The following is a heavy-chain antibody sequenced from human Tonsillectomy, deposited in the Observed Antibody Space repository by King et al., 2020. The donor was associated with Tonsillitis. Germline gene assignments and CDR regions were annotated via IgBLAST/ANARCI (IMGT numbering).Heavy chain of an antibody. V-gene: IGHV3-9*01. Sequence: VQLVESGGGLVQPGRSLRLSCAASGFTFDDYAMHWVRQAPGKGLEWVSGISWNSGSIGYADSVKGRFTISRDNAKNSLYLQMNSLRAEDTALYYCAKDINPMWIQQEAYFDYWGQGTLVTVSS. CDR1: GFTFDDYA. J-gene: IGHJ4*02. CDR3: AKDINPMWIQQEAYFDY. D-gene: IGHD5-18*01. CDR2: ISWNSGSI.